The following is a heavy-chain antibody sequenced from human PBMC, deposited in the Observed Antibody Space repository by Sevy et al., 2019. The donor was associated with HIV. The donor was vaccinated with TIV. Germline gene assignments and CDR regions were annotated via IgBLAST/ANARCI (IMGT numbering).Heavy chain of an antibody. D-gene: IGHD2-21*02. Sequence: GGSLRLSCVASGFTFDDYGMSWVRQVPGKGLEWVSSIIWNGGSKTYADSVKGRFIISRDNGKNSLDLQMNSLRAEDTALYFCAREKSCGGACYHFDYWGQGTLVTVSS. CDR1: GFTFDDYG. CDR2: IIWNGGSK. J-gene: IGHJ4*02. V-gene: IGHV3-20*04. CDR3: AREKSCGGACYHFDY.